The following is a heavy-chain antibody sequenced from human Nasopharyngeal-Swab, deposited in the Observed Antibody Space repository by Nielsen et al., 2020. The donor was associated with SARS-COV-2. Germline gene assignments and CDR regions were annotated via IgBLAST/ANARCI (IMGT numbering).Heavy chain of an antibody. CDR2: IYYSGST. V-gene: IGHV4-31*03. CDR3: ARRFVVVRWLQYWYFDL. Sequence: SETLSLTCTVSGGSISSGGYYWSWIRQHPGKGLEWIGYIYYSGSTNYNPSLKSRVTISVDTSKNQFSLKLSSVTAADTAVYYCARRFVVVRWLQYWYFDLWGRGTLVTVSS. J-gene: IGHJ2*01. CDR1: GGSISSGGYY. D-gene: IGHD2-21*01.